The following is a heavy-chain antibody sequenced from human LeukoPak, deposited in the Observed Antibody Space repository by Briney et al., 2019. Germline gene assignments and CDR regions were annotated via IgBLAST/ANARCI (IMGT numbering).Heavy chain of an antibody. J-gene: IGHJ4*02. D-gene: IGHD3-3*01. Sequence: PGGSLRLSCAASGFTFSGSAMHWVRQASGKGLEWVGHIGNKASNYPTDYAPSLKGRFTISRDDSKDTAYLQVNSLKPEDTAVYYCAGNYDSWTGLNYWGLGTLVTVSS. CDR3: AGNYDSWTGLNY. CDR2: IGNKASNYPT. CDR1: GFTFSGSA. V-gene: IGHV3-73*01.